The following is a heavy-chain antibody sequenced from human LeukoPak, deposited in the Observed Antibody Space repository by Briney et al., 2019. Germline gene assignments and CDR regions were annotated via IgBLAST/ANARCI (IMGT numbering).Heavy chain of an antibody. J-gene: IGHJ4*02. CDR1: GYTFTGYY. D-gene: IGHD4-17*01. CDR2: VNPNGGAT. V-gene: IGHV1-2*02. CDR3: ARAAVTTLPYFDY. Sequence: ASVKVSCKASGYTFTGYYMHWVRQAPGQGPEWMGWVNPNGGATNYAQKFQGRVTMTRDTSISTAYMELSRLGSDDTAVYYCARAAVTTLPYFDYWGQGTLVTVSS.